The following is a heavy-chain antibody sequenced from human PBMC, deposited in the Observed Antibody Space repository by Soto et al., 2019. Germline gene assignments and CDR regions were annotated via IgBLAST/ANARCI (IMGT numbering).Heavy chain of an antibody. V-gene: IGHV3-48*01. D-gene: IGHD6-19*01. CDR1: GFTFSTYS. CDR2: ISSSSTI. CDR3: ARERGSGWTFDY. Sequence: GSLRLSCAASGFTFSTYSMNWVRQAPGKGLEWVSSISSSSTIYYADSVKGRFTISRDNVQNSLYLQMHSLRAEDTAVYYCARERGSGWTFDYWGQGTLVTSPQ. J-gene: IGHJ4*02.